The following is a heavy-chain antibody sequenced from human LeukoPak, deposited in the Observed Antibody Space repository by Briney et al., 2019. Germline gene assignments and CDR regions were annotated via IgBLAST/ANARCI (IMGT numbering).Heavy chain of an antibody. CDR3: AKDVGYSSTFTFEY. V-gene: IGHV3-53*05. CDR1: GFTVSSNY. Sequence: GGSLRLSCAASGFTVSSNYISWVRQAPGKGLEWVSVIYSGGSTYYADSVKGRFTISRDNSKNTLYLQMNSLRDEDTAFYYCAKDVGYSSTFTFEYWGQGTLVTVSS. J-gene: IGHJ4*02. CDR2: IYSGGST. D-gene: IGHD6-13*01.